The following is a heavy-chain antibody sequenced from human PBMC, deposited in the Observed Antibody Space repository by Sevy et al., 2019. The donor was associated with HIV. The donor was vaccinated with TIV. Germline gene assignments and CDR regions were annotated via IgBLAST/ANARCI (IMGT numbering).Heavy chain of an antibody. CDR1: GFTFTNYW. D-gene: IGHD7-27*01. V-gene: IGHV3-7*01. J-gene: IGHJ4*02. Sequence: GGSLRLSCAASGFTFTNYWMTWVHQAPGKGLEWVANIKEDGSENNYVESVKGRFTISRDNAKNSVYLQMNSLRAEDTAVYYCAREVWGPEYWGQGNLVTVSS. CDR3: AREVWGPEY. CDR2: IKEDGSEN.